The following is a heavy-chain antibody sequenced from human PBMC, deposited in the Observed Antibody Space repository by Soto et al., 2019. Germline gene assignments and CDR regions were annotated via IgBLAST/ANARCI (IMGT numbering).Heavy chain of an antibody. CDR1: GFTFSSYG. CDR3: AKDGRAVLRFLEWLPYYYYGMDV. D-gene: IGHD3-3*01. CDR2: ISYDGSNK. V-gene: IGHV3-30*18. J-gene: IGHJ6*02. Sequence: GGSLRLSCAASGFTFSSYGMHWVRQAPGKGLEWVAVISYDGSNKYYADSVKGRFTISRDNSKNTLYLQMNSLRAEDTAVYYCAKDGRAVLRFLEWLPYYYYGMDVWGQGTTVTVSS.